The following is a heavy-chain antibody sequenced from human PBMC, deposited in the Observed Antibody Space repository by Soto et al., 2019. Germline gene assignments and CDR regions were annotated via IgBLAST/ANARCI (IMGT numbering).Heavy chain of an antibody. D-gene: IGHD3-3*01. CDR1: GFTFSTYW. CDR2: IKQDGSDK. Sequence: GGSLRLSCAASGFTFSTYWMSWVRQAPGKGLEWVANIKQDGSDKYYVDSVKGRFTISRDNAKNSLYLQMNSLRAEDTAVYYCAKVHYDFWSGYKPYYYYYYMDVWGKGTTVTVSS. CDR3: AKVHYDFWSGYKPYYYYYYMDV. J-gene: IGHJ6*03. V-gene: IGHV3-7*05.